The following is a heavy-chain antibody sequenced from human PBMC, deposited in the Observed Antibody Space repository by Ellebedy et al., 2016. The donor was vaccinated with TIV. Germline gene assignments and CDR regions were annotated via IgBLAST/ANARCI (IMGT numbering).Heavy chain of an antibody. D-gene: IGHD5-12*01. J-gene: IGHJ4*02. CDR1: GGSFSDYY. V-gene: IGHV4-34*01. Sequence: MPSETLSLTCEVYGGSFSDYYWTWIRQPPGKGLEWIGEINHTGGTNYHPSLKSRVTMSVDTSKNQFSLKVNSVTAADTAIYYCASHRGFYSGWSFDYWGQGTLITVSS. CDR3: ASHRGFYSGWSFDY. CDR2: INHTGGT.